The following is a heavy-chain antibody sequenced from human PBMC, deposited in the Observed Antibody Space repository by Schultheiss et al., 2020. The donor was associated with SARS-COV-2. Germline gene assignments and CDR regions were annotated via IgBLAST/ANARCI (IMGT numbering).Heavy chain of an antibody. CDR3: ARGSRTVVVVAATDIDY. V-gene: IGHV4-34*01. D-gene: IGHD2-15*01. J-gene: IGHJ4*02. Sequence: GSLRLSCAVYGGSFSGYYWSWIRQPPGKGLEWLGEINHSGSTNYNPSLKSRVTISVDTSKNHFSLKLSSVTAADTAVYYCARGSRTVVVVAATDIDYWGQGTLVTVSS. CDR1: GGSFSGYY. CDR2: INHSGST.